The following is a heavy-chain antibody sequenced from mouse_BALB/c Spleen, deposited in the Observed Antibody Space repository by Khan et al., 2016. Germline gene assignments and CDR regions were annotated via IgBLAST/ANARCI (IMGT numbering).Heavy chain of an antibody. V-gene: IGHV4-1*02. J-gene: IGHJ3*01. D-gene: IGHD2-14*01. CDR3: ARAGQYDDLAY. Sequence: EVKLLESGGGLVQPGGSLKLSCAASGFDISRYWMSWVRQAPGKGLDWFGEINPDSSTINYTPSLKVKFIITRDNAKNPLYLQMSKVRSEDTALYYGARAGQYDDLAYWGQGTLVTVSA. CDR1: GFDISRYW. CDR2: INPDSSTI.